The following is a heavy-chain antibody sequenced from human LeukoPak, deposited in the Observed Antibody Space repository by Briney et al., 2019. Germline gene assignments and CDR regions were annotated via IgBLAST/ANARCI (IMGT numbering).Heavy chain of an antibody. CDR3: ARLEYYYGSGNYFDY. J-gene: IGHJ4*02. V-gene: IGHV4-59*08. CDR2: IYYSGST. CDR1: SGSISSYY. Sequence: PSETLSLTCTVASGSISSYYWSWVRQPPGKGLEWIGHIYYSGSTNYNPSLKSRVTISVDTSKNQFSLKLSSVTAADTAVYYCARLEYYYGSGNYFDYWGQGTLVTVSS. D-gene: IGHD3-10*01.